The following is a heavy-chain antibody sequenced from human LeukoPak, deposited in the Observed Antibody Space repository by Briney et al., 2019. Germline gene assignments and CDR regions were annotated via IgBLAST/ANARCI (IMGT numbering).Heavy chain of an antibody. D-gene: IGHD2-15*01. CDR2: INPNSGGT. Sequence: ASVKVSCKASGYTFTVYYMHWVRQAPGQGLEWMGWINPNSGGTNYAQKFQGRVTMTRDTSISTAYMELSRLRSDDTAVYYCARYSLLGRGLDYWGQGTLVTVSS. CDR1: GYTFTVYY. CDR3: ARYSLLGRGLDY. V-gene: IGHV1-2*02. J-gene: IGHJ4*02.